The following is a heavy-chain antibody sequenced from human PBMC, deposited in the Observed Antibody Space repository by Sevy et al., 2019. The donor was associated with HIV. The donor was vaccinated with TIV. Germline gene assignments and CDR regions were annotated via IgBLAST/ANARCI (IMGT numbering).Heavy chain of an antibody. J-gene: IGHJ4*02. D-gene: IGHD7-27*01. CDR1: GGTFSSYA. CDR2: SIPILGIA. V-gene: IGHV1-69*10. Sequence: ASVKVSCKASGGTFSSYAISWVLQAPGQGLEWMGGSIPILGIANYAQKFQGRVTITADKSTSTAYMELSSLRSEDTAVYYCARGPNHGDYYFDYWGQGTLVTVSS. CDR3: ARGPNHGDYYFDY.